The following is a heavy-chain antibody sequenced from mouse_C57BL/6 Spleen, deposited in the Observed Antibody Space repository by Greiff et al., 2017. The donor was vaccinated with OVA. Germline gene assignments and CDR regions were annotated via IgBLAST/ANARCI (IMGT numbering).Heavy chain of an antibody. CDR1: GYTFTSYW. CDR3: AREGAAQATWAY. CDR2: IYPGSGST. V-gene: IGHV1-55*01. D-gene: IGHD3-2*02. J-gene: IGHJ3*01. Sequence: QVQLKQSGAELVKPGASVKMSCKASGYTFTSYWITWVKQRPGQGLEWIGDIYPGSGSTNYNEKFKSKATLTVDTSSSTAYMQLSSLTSEDSAVYYCAREGAAQATWAYWGQGTLVTVSA.